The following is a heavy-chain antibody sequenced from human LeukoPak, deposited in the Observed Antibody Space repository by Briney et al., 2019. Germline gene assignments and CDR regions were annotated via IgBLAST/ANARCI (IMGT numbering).Heavy chain of an antibody. Sequence: GRSLRLSCAASGFTFSSYGMHWVRQAPGKGLEWVAVISYDGSNKYYADSVKGRFTISRDNSKNTLYLQMNSLRAEDTAVYYCAKDSSSWYQMERSYYFDYWGQGTLVTVSS. CDR2: ISYDGSNK. J-gene: IGHJ4*02. CDR3: AKDSSSWYQMERSYYFDY. V-gene: IGHV3-30*18. CDR1: GFTFSSYG. D-gene: IGHD6-13*01.